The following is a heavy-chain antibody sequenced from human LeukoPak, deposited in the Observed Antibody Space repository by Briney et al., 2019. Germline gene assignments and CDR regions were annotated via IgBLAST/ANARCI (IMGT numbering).Heavy chain of an antibody. J-gene: IGHJ5*02. CDR2: ISGSGGST. D-gene: IGHD3-3*01. CDR1: GFTFSSYA. Sequence: GGSLRLSCAASGFTFSSYAMGWVRQVPGKGLEWVSAISGSGGSTYYADSVKGRFTISRDNSKNTLYLQMNSLRAEDTAVYYCAKDRGFGVVIIIDPWGQGTLVTVSS. CDR3: AKDRGFGVVIIIDP. V-gene: IGHV3-23*01.